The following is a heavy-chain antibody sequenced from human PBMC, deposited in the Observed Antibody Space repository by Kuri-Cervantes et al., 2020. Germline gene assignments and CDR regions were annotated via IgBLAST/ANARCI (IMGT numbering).Heavy chain of an antibody. CDR1: GFIFSSYA. Sequence: GESLKISCAASGFIFSSYAMHWIRQAPGKGLEWVSYISSRGNTISYADSVKGRFTISRDNAKNSLYLQMNSLRDEDTAVYYCARDRLDSESPEGAFDIWGQGTMVTVSS. D-gene: IGHD1-26*01. CDR3: ARDRLDSESPEGAFDI. V-gene: IGHV3-48*02. J-gene: IGHJ3*02. CDR2: ISSRGNTI.